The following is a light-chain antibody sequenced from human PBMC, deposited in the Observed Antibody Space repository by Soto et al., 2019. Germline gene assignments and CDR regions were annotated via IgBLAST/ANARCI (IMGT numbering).Light chain of an antibody. CDR2: GAS. Sequence: PGERATLSCRASQSVSSIYLAWYQQKPGQAPRLLLYGASSRSTGVPDRFSGSGSGTDFTLTISRLEPEQFAVYYCQQRSNWPITFGQGTRLEIK. CDR1: QSVSSIY. V-gene: IGKV3D-20*02. CDR3: QQRSNWPIT. J-gene: IGKJ5*01.